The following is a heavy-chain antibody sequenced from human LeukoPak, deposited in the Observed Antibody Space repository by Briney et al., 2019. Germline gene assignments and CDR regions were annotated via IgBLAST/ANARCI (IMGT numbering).Heavy chain of an antibody. J-gene: IGHJ6*03. CDR1: GFTFSSYA. CDR3: AKGNLAARMSYYYMDV. D-gene: IGHD6-6*01. Sequence: GGSLRLSCAAPGFTFSSYAMSWVRQAPGKGPEWVSAISGSGGSTYYADSVKGRFTISRDNSKNTQYLQMNSLRAEDTAVYYCAKGNLAARMSYYYMDVWGKGTTVTVSS. CDR2: ISGSGGST. V-gene: IGHV3-23*01.